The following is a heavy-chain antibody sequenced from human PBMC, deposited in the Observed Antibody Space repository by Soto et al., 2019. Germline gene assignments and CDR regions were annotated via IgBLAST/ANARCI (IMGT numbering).Heavy chain of an antibody. CDR3: ARDTGNALDY. Sequence: GGSLRLSCVASGFTFSTYWMHWARQAPGKGLVWVSRINTDGSSTRYADSVKGRFTMSRDNAKNTLYLEMNSLRAEDTAVYYCARDTGNALDYWGQGTLVTVSS. V-gene: IGHV3-74*01. J-gene: IGHJ4*02. CDR1: GFTFSTYW. D-gene: IGHD4-4*01. CDR2: INTDGSST.